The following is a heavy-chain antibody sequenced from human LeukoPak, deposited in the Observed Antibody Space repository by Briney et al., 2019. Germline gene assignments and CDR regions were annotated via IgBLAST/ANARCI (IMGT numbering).Heavy chain of an antibody. CDR2: INHSGST. D-gene: IGHD1-26*01. V-gene: IGHV4-34*01. CDR3: ARGSGSYYPDFDY. Sequence: KPSETLSPTCAVYGGSFSGYYWSWIRQPPGKGLEWIGEINHSGSTNYNPSLKSRVTMSVDTSKNQFSLKLSSVTAADTAVYYCARGSGSYYPDFDYWGQGTLVTVSS. CDR1: GGSFSGYY. J-gene: IGHJ4*02.